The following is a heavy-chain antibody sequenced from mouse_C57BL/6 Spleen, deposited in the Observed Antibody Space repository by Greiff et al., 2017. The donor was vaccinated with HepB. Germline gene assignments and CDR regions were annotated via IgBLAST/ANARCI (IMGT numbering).Heavy chain of an antibody. D-gene: IGHD2-12*01. CDR1: GFSFNTYA. V-gene: IGHV10-1*01. Sequence: EVQGVESGGGLVQPKGSLKLSCAASGFSFNTYAMNWVRQAPGKGLEWVARIRSKSNNYATYYADSVKDRFTISRDDSESMLYLQMNNLKTEDTAMYYCVRQGYSHAMDYWGQGTSVTVSS. J-gene: IGHJ4*01. CDR2: IRSKSNNYAT. CDR3: VRQGYSHAMDY.